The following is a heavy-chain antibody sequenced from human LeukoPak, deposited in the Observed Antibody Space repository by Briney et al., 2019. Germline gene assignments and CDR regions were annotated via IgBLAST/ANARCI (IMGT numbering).Heavy chain of an antibody. V-gene: IGHV4-34*01. CDR1: GGSFSGYY. CDR2: INHSGST. J-gene: IGHJ5*02. CDR3: ARHRCSGGSCYPMNWCDP. Sequence: SETLSLTCAVYGGSFSGYYWSWIRQPPGKGLEWIGEINHSGSTNYNPSLKSRVTISVDTSKNQFSLKLSSVTAADTAVYYCARHRCSGGSCYPMNWCDPWGQGTLVTVSS. D-gene: IGHD2-15*01.